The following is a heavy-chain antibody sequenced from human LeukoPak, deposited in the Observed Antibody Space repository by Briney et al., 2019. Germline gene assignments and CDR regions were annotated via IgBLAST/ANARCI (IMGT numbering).Heavy chain of an antibody. CDR1: GYTFTGYY. J-gene: IGHJ4*02. Sequence: ASVKVSCKASGYTFTGYYMHWVRQAPGQGLEWMGRINPNSGGTNYAQKFQGRVTMTRNTSITTAYMELRRLRSDDTAVYYCARDALRSDEYWGQGTLVTVSS. CDR2: INPNSGGT. V-gene: IGHV1-2*06. CDR3: ARDALRSDEY.